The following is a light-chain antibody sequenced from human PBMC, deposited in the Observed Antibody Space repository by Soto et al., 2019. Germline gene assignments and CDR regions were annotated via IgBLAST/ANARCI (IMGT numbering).Light chain of an antibody. V-gene: IGKV1-8*01. CDR1: QSINSY. J-gene: IGKJ4*01. CDR3: QQYFSYPPT. CDR2: AAS. Sequence: AIRMTQSPSSFSASTGDRVTIACRASQSINSYLAWYQQKPGTAPKLLIHAASTLQSGVPSRFSGSGSGTDFTLTIRYLQSEDSATYFCQQYFSYPPTFGGGTKVEIK.